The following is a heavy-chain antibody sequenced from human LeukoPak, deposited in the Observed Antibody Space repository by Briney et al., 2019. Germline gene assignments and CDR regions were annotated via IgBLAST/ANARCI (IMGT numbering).Heavy chain of an antibody. CDR1: GFTFSSYW. V-gene: IGHV3-7*01. CDR3: AREPPHLCSSTSCASDY. J-gene: IGHJ4*02. CDR2: IKQDGSEK. D-gene: IGHD2-2*01. Sequence: PGGSLRLSCAASGFTFSSYWMSWVRQAPGKGLEWVANIKQDGSEKYYVDSVKGRFTISRDNAKNSLYLQMNSLRAEDTAVYYCAREPPHLCSSTSCASDYWGQGTLVTVSS.